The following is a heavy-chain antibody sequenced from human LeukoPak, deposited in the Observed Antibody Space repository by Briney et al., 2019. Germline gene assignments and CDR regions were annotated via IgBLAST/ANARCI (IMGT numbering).Heavy chain of an antibody. D-gene: IGHD3-10*01. CDR1: VYTFTSYG. J-gene: IGHJ4*02. Sequence: ASVKVSCKASVYTFTSYGISWVRQAPGQGLEWMGWISAYNGNTNYAQKLQGRVTMTTDTSTSTAYMELSRLRSDDTAVYYCARGLGITMVRGVIRDYFDYWGQGTLVTVSS. CDR2: ISAYNGNT. CDR3: ARGLGITMVRGVIRDYFDY. V-gene: IGHV1-18*01.